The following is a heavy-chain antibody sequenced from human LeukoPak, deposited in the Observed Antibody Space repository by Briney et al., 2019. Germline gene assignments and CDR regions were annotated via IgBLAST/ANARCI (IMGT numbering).Heavy chain of an antibody. Sequence: ASVKVSCKASGCTFTTYHISWVRQAPGQGLEWMGWISTYNGNTNYAQRLQDRVTMTTDTSTSTAYMELRSLRSDDTAVYYCARLGLPIYYYYMDVWGKGTTVTVSS. CDR2: ISTYNGNT. CDR3: ARLGLPIYYYYMDV. V-gene: IGHV1-18*01. J-gene: IGHJ6*03. D-gene: IGHD2-15*01. CDR1: GCTFTTYH.